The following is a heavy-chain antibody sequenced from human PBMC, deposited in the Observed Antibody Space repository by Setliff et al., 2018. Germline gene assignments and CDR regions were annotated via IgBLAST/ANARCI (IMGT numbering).Heavy chain of an antibody. V-gene: IGHV1-46*01. Sequence: ASVKVSCKASGYTFTTYYMHWVRQAPGQGLEWMGIINPSGGYANYAQKFQGRVTMTRDTSTSTVYMELSSLRSEDTAVYYCARGPVDFVVVPAAAVFDFWGQGTLVTVSS. J-gene: IGHJ4*02. CDR2: INPSGGYA. CDR1: GYTFTTYY. CDR3: ARGPVDFVVVPAAAVFDF. D-gene: IGHD2-2*03.